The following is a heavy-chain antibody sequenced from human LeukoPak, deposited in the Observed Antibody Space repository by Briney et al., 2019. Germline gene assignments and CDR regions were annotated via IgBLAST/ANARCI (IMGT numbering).Heavy chain of an antibody. CDR1: GFTFSSYS. CDR3: ARGDYYDSSGSGGRFDY. Sequence: QSGGSLRLSCAASGFTFSSYSMNWVRQAPGKGLEWVSYISRSSSTIYYADSVKGRFTISRDNAKNSLYLQMNSLRDEDTAVYYCARGDYYDSSGSGGRFDYWGQGTLVTVSS. CDR2: ISRSSSTI. V-gene: IGHV3-48*02. D-gene: IGHD3-22*01. J-gene: IGHJ4*02.